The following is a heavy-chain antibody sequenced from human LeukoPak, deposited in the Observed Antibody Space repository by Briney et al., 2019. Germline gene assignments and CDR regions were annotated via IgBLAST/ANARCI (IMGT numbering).Heavy chain of an antibody. CDR3: AREATGYYDSSGYYHDAFDI. J-gene: IGHJ3*02. V-gene: IGHV4-59*01. CDR1: GGSISSYY. D-gene: IGHD3-22*01. CDR2: IYYSGTT. Sequence: SETLSLTCTVSGGSISSYYWSWIRQPPGKGLEWIGYIYYSGTTNYNPSLKSRVTISVDTSKNQFSLKLSSVTAADTAVYYCAREATGYYDSSGYYHDAFDIWGQGTMVTVSS.